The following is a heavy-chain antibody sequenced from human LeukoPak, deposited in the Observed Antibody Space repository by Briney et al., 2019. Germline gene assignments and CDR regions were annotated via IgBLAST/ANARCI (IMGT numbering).Heavy chain of an antibody. CDR1: GGSFSGYY. CDR3: ERASKFGVVIMQAFDI. CDR2: INHSGST. J-gene: IGHJ3*02. D-gene: IGHD3-3*01. V-gene: IGHV4-34*01. Sequence: SETLSLTCAVYGGSFSGYYWSWIRQPPGKGLEWIGEINHSGSTNYNPSLKSRVTISVDTYNTKFSLKLSSVTAADTAVYYCERASKFGVVIMQAFDIWRQGTMVTASS.